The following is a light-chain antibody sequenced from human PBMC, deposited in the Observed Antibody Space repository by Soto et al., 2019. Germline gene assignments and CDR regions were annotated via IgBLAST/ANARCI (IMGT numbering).Light chain of an antibody. CDR2: GAS. V-gene: IGKV3-15*01. CDR1: QSVGSN. Sequence: EIVMTQSPASLSVSPGERATLSCRASQSVGSNLAWYQQKPGQAPRLFIYGASTRATGIPARFSGSGYGTDFTLTISSLQSEDFAVYYCQQYNNWPPMFTFGQGTKLAIK. CDR3: QQYNNWPPMFT. J-gene: IGKJ2*01.